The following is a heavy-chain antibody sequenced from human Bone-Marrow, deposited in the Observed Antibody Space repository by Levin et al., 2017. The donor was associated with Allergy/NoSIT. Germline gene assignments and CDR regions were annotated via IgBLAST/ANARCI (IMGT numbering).Heavy chain of an antibody. CDR2: ISRASTTI. D-gene: IGHD3-22*01. CDR1: GFSFSGYS. CDR3: ARDNYASSGHYYGSDY. V-gene: IGHV3-48*01. Sequence: PGGSLRLSCAASGFSFSGYSMNWIRQAPGKGLEWVSYISRASTTIEYADSVKGRFTVSRDNARNSVFLQMNSLRAEDTAVYYCARDNYASSGHYYGSDYWGQGTLVTVSS. J-gene: IGHJ4*02.